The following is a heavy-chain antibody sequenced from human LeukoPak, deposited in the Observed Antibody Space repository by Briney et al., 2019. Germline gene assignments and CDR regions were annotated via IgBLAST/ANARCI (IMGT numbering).Heavy chain of an antibody. V-gene: IGHV3-74*01. CDR1: GFTFRRSS. D-gene: IGHD2/OR15-2a*01. Sequence: GGSLRLSCAASGFTFRRSSMHWVRQTPGRGLVWVARINTDGTIIDYADSVQGRFTISRDNAKNTLYLQMNSLRAEDTALYYCVKDLDFRADCWGQGTLVTVSS. CDR3: VKDLDFRADC. CDR2: INTDGTII. J-gene: IGHJ4*02.